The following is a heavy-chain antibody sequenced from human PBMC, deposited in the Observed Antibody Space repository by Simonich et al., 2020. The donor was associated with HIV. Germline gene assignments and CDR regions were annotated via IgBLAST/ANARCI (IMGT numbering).Heavy chain of an antibody. V-gene: IGHV4-34*01. CDR1: GGSFSGYY. CDR2: INHTGRT. CDR3: ARRPPITGRGFDI. Sequence: QVQLQQWGAGLLKPSETLSLTCAVYGGSFSGYYWSWIRQPPGKGLEWIGEINHTGRTNYKQPLKSRVTISVDTSKNQFSLKLSSVTAADTAMYYCARRPPITGRGFDIWGQGTMVTVSS. D-gene: IGHD3-10*01. J-gene: IGHJ3*02.